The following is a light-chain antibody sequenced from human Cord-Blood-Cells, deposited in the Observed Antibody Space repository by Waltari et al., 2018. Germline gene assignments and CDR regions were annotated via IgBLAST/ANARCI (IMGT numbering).Light chain of an antibody. V-gene: IGLV2-23*01. CDR1: SSDVGSYNL. CDR3: CSYAGSNWV. Sequence: QSALTQPASVSGSPGPSITISCTGTSSDVGSYNLVSWYQQHPGKAPKLMIYEGSKRPSGVSNRFSGSKSGNTASLTISGLQAEDEADYYCCSYAGSNWVFGGGTKLTVL. J-gene: IGLJ3*02. CDR2: EGS.